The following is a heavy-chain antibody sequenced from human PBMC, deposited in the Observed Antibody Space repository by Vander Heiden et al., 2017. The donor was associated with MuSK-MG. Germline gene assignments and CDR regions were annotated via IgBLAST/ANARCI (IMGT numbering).Heavy chain of an antibody. CDR1: GYTFNSYG. CDR2: INTNTGNP. J-gene: IGHJ4*02. CDR3: ARVATGATATSDY. V-gene: IGHV7-4-1*02. D-gene: IGHD1-26*01. Sequence: QVQLVQSGSELKKPGALVKVSCKASGYTFNSYGMNWVRRAPGQELEWMGWINTNTGNPTYAQGFTGRFVFSLDTSVSTAYLQISSLKAEDTAVYYFARVATGATATSDYWGQGTLVTVSS.